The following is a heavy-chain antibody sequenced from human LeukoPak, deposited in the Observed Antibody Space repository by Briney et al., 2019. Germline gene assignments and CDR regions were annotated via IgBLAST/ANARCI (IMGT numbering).Heavy chain of an antibody. CDR2: INPNSGGT. D-gene: IGHD3-22*01. J-gene: IGHJ4*02. CDR3: ARAKYYYDSSGYYPGFDY. CDR1: GYTFTGYY. V-gene: IGHV1-2*02. Sequence: ASVKVSCKAYGYTFTGYYMHWVRQAPGRGLEWMGWINPNSGGTNYAQKFQGRVTMTRDTSISTAYMELSRLRSDDTAVYYCARAKYYYDSSGYYPGFDYWGQGTLVTVPS.